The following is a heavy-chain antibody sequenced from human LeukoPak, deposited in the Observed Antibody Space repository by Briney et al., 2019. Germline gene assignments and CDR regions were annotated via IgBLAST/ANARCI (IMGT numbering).Heavy chain of an antibody. J-gene: IGHJ4*02. D-gene: IGHD2-2*01. V-gene: IGHV3-30-3*01. CDR2: ISYDGSNK. Sequence: GGSLRLSCAASGFTFSSYAMHWVRQAPGKGLEWVAVISYDGSNKYYADSVKGRFTISRDNSKNTLYLQMNSLRAEDTAVYYCARDRCSSTSCYVTYWGQGTLVTVSS. CDR3: ARDRCSSTSCYVTY. CDR1: GFTFSSYA.